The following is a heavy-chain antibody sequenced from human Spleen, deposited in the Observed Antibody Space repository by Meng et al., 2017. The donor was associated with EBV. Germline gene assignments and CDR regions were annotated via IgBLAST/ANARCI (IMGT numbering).Heavy chain of an antibody. CDR2: INHSGST. CDR1: GGSFSDYY. Sequence: HVQLEQRGDGLSKPSETRSLTCGVYGGSFSDYYWSWIRQPPGKGLEWIGEINHSGSTNYNPSLKSRVTMSVDTSKNQFSLNLRSVTAADTAVYYCAGSRHQLLPSGWGQGTLVTVSS. D-gene: IGHD2-2*01. V-gene: IGHV4-34*01. J-gene: IGHJ4*02. CDR3: AGSRHQLLPSG.